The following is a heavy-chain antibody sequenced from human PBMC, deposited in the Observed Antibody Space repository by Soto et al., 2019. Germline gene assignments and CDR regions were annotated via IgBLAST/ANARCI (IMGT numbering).Heavy chain of an antibody. CDR1: VGTFSSYA. CDR3: ARGGPSYDSSGYYSNDAFDI. V-gene: IGHV1-69*06. J-gene: IGHJ3*02. Sequence: SVKVSCEASVGTFSSYAISWVRQAPGQGLEWMGGIIPIFGTANYAQKFQGGVTITADKSTSTAYMELSSLRSEDTAVYYCARGGPSYDSSGYYSNDAFDIWGQGTMVTVS. CDR2: IIPIFGTA. D-gene: IGHD3-22*01.